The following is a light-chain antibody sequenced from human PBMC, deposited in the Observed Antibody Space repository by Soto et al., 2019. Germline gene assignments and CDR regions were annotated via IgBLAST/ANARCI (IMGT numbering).Light chain of an antibody. CDR2: LNSDGSH. CDR3: QTWGTGIRV. Sequence: QPVLTQSPSASASLGASVKLTCTLSSGHNTSAIAWYQQRPEKGPRYLMKLNSDGSHTKGDGIPDRFSGSSSGAERYLTISSLQSEDEADYYCQTWGTGIRVFGGGTKLTVL. V-gene: IGLV4-69*01. CDR1: SGHNTSA. J-gene: IGLJ3*02.